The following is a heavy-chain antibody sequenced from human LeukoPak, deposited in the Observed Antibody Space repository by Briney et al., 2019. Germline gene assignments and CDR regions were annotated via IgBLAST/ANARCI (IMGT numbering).Heavy chain of an antibody. CDR2: IKQDGSEK. J-gene: IGHJ6*03. CDR1: GFTFIRNW. V-gene: IGHV3-7*01. Sequence: GGSLRLSCAASGFTFIRNWMNWVRQAPGKGPEWVANIKQDGSEKNYADSVKGRFTISRDNDNNSLYLEMTALTAGDTAAYFCARGPGEYFYYHYMDVWGKGTTVTVSS. D-gene: IGHD1-14*01. CDR3: ARGPGEYFYYHYMDV.